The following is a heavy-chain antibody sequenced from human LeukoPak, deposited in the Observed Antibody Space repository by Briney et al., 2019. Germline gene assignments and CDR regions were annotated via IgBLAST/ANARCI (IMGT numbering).Heavy chain of an antibody. J-gene: IGHJ4*02. D-gene: IGHD3-22*01. V-gene: IGHV3-23*01. CDR1: GFIFSAYA. CDR3: AKGSYYDSSGSFYFDY. Sequence: PGGSLRLSCAASGFIFSAYAMSWARQAPGQGLEWVSVIGTGGETHYADSVKGRFTISRDNSKNTLYVQVNSLGTEDTAAYYCAKGSYYDSSGSFYFDYWGQGTLVTVSS. CDR2: IGTGGET.